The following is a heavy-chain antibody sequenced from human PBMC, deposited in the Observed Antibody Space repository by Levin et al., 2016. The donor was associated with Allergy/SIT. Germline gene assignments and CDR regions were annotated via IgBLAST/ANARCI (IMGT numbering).Heavy chain of an antibody. CDR3: ARVVATYYFDS. D-gene: IGHD2-15*01. Sequence: WVRQAPGQGLEWMGVIIPRGSVTTYAQKFLGRITMTRDTSSSTVYIELSSLRSEDTAVYYCARVVATYYFDSWGRGTPVTVSS. CDR2: IIPRGSVT. J-gene: IGHJ4*02. V-gene: IGHV1-46*01.